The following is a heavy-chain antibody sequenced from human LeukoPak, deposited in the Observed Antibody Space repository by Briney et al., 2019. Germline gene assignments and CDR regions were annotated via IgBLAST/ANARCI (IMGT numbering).Heavy chain of an antibody. D-gene: IGHD6-19*01. V-gene: IGHV4-61*02. CDR3: ARWGSGWYRSEYYYYYMDV. CDR1: GGSISSGSYY. J-gene: IGHJ6*03. CDR2: IYTSGST. Sequence: SETLSLACTVSGGSISSGSYYWSWIRQPAGKGLEWIGRIYTSGSTNYNPSLKSRVTISVDTSKNQFSLKLSSVTAADTAVYYCARWGSGWYRSEYYYYYMDVWGKGITVTVSS.